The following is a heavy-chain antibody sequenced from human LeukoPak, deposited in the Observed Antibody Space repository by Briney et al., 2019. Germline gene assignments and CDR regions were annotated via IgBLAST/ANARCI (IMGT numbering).Heavy chain of an antibody. CDR1: GGSFSGYY. CDR3: ARFGSSTWYKGAFDI. D-gene: IGHD6-13*01. Sequence: SETLSLTCAVYGGSFSGYYWSWIRQPPGKGLEWIGEIVHSGNTKYNPSLKSRVTMSVDTSKNQFSLNLTSVTAADTAVYYCARFGSSTWYKGAFDIWGQGTMVTVAS. J-gene: IGHJ3*02. CDR2: IVHSGNT. V-gene: IGHV4-34*12.